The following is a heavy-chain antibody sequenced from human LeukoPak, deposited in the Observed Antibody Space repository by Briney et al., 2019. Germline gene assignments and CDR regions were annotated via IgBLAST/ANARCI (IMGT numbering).Heavy chain of an antibody. CDR1: GGSISSSSYY. CDR2: IYYSGST. D-gene: IGHD4-17*01. V-gene: IGHV4-39*07. Sequence: SETLSLTCTVSGGSISSSSYYWGWIRQPPGKGLEWIGSIYYSGSTYYNPSLKSRVTISVDTSKNQFSLKLSSVTAADTAVYYCASFDYGNPDYWGQGTLVTVSS. J-gene: IGHJ4*02. CDR3: ASFDYGNPDY.